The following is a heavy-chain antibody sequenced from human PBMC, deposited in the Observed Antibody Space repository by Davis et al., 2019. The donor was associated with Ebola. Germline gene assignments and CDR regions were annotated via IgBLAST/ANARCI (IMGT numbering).Heavy chain of an antibody. CDR2: ISWNSGSI. D-gene: IGHD6-19*01. J-gene: IGHJ4*02. CDR1: GFTFDDYA. CDR3: ARVVAVAYFDY. V-gene: IGHV3-9*01. Sequence: SLKISCAASGFTFDDYAMHWVRQAPGKGLEWVSGISWNSGSIGYADSVKGRFTISRDNAKNSLYLQMNSLRAEDKAVYYCARVVAVAYFDYWGQGTLVTISS.